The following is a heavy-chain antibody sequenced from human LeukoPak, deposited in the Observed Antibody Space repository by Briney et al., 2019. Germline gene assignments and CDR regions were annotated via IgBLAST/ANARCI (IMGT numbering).Heavy chain of an antibody. Sequence: ASVKVSCKASEYTFPSYDINWVRQATGQGLEWMGWMNPNSGNTGYEQKFQGRVTMTRNTSISTAYMELSNLRSEDWAVYYCARGVGSYPTYYYYMDVWGQGTTVTVSS. CDR3: ARGVGSYPTYYYYMDV. V-gene: IGHV1-8*02. CDR2: MNPNSGNT. CDR1: EYTFPSYD. D-gene: IGHD1-26*01. J-gene: IGHJ6*03.